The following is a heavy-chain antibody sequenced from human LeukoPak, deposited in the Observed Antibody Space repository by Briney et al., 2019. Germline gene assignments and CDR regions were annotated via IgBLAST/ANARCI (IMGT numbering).Heavy chain of an antibody. CDR3: ANPPRTDSPDY. J-gene: IGHJ4*02. D-gene: IGHD1-14*01. Sequence: GGSLRLSCAASGFTLSNYAMNWVRQAPGKGLEWVSSINGSGDKTYYADSVKGRFTISRDNSKNTLYLQMNSLRAEDTAVYYCANPPRTDSPDYWAQGPLVTVSS. V-gene: IGHV3-23*01. CDR2: INGSGDKT. CDR1: GFTLSNYA.